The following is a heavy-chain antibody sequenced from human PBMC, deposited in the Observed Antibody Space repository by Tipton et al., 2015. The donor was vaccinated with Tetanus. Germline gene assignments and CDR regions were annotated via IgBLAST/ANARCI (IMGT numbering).Heavy chain of an antibody. CDR3: ARAETITIFGVVITQGGTPFDY. CDR1: GFTFSSYS. Sequence: SLRLSCAASGFTFSSYSMNWVRQAPGKGLEWVSSISSSSSYIYYADSVKGRFTISRDNAKNSLYLQMNSLRAEDTAVYYCARAETITIFGVVITQGGTPFDYWGQGTLVTVSS. J-gene: IGHJ4*02. D-gene: IGHD3-3*01. CDR2: ISSSSSYI. V-gene: IGHV3-21*01.